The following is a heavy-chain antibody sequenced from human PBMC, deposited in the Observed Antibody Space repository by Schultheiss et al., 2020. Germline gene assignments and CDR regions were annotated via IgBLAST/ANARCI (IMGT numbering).Heavy chain of an antibody. Sequence: GGSLRLSCEASGFSFSSNAMNWVRQAPGKGLEWVSTISGRGLTTHYADSVKGRFTISRDNSKNTLYLQMNSLRADDTATYYCAKDPRFVVEPGTMHVEFWSGSEDYWGQGTLVTVSS. V-gene: IGHV3-23*01. CDR2: ISGRGLTT. J-gene: IGHJ4*02. D-gene: IGHD3-3*01. CDR3: AKDPRFVVEPGTMHVEFWSGSEDY. CDR1: GFSFSSNA.